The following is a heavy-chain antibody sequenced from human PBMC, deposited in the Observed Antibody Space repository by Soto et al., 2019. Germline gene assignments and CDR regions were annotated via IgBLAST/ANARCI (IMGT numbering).Heavy chain of an antibody. Sequence: QVQLVQSGAEVKKPGSSVKVSCKASGGTFSSYAISWVRQAPGQGLEWMGGIIPIFGTANYAQKFQGRVTITADESTSTAYMELSSLRSEDTAVYYCARVGHGSGGSCYAGNDYWGQGTLVTVSS. D-gene: IGHD2-15*01. CDR3: ARVGHGSGGSCYAGNDY. V-gene: IGHV1-69*01. J-gene: IGHJ4*02. CDR2: IIPIFGTA. CDR1: GGTFSSYA.